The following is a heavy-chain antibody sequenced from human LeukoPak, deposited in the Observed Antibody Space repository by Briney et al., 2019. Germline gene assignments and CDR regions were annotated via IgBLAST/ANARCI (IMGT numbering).Heavy chain of an antibody. CDR2: LSGSGGNT. V-gene: IGHV3-23*01. Sequence: PGGPLRLSCAASGFTFSTYAMSWVRQAPGGGLEWTSSLSGSGGNTNYADSVKGRFTISRDNSKNTLYLQMNSLRAEDTAIYYCAKHVYGGNLLPETWGQGTLVTVSS. CDR1: GFTFSTYA. D-gene: IGHD4-23*01. CDR3: AKHVYGGNLLPET. J-gene: IGHJ4*02.